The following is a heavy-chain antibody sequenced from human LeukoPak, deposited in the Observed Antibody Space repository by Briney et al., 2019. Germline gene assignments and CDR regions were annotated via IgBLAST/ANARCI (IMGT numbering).Heavy chain of an antibody. CDR3: AKDLEAVVRGVSDAFDI. D-gene: IGHD3-10*01. CDR1: GFTFSSYG. J-gene: IGHJ3*02. Sequence: HTGGTLRLSCAASGFTFSSYGMSWVRQAPGKGLEWVSAISGSGGSTYYADSVKGRFTISRDNSKNTLYLQMNSLRAEDTAVYYCAKDLEAVVRGVSDAFDIWGQGTMVTVSS. V-gene: IGHV3-23*01. CDR2: ISGSGGST.